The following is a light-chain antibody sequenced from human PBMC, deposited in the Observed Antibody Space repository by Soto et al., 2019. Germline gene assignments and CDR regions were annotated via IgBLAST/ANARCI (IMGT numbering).Light chain of an antibody. CDR3: NSYRASSTSHYV. Sequence: QSALTQPASLSGSPGQSITISCTGTSSDVGGYNYVSWYQQHPGKAPKLMIYDVSNRPSGVSNRFSGFKSGNTASLTISGLQAEDEADYYCNSYRASSTSHYVFGTGTKRTVL. CDR1: SSDVGGYNY. J-gene: IGLJ1*01. V-gene: IGLV2-14*03. CDR2: DVS.